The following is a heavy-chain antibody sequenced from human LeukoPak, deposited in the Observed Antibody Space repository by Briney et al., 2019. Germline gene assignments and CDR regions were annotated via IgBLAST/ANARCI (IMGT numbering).Heavy chain of an antibody. Sequence: SETPSLTCTVSGGSISSGDYYWSWVRPPPGKGLGWIGYIYYSGSTYYNPSLKSRVTISVDTSKNQFSLKLSSVTAADTAVYYCARDLPTTAFDIWGQGTMVTVSS. V-gene: IGHV4-30-4*08. J-gene: IGHJ3*02. CDR1: GGSISSGDYY. D-gene: IGHD1-7*01. CDR2: IYYSGST. CDR3: ARDLPTTAFDI.